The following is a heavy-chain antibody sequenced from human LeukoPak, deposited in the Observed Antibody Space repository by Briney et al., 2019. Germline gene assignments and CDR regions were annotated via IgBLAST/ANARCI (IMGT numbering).Heavy chain of an antibody. J-gene: IGHJ6*02. CDR1: GFTFSSYA. CDR3: ARVGIAVAGTFYYYGMDV. CDR2: ISYDGSNR. D-gene: IGHD6-19*01. V-gene: IGHV3-30-3*01. Sequence: GRSLRLSCAASGFTFSSYAMHWVRQAPGKGLEWVAVISYDGSNRYYADSVKGRFTISRDNSKNTLYLQMNSLRAEDTAVYYCARVGIAVAGTFYYYGMDVWGQGTTVTVSS.